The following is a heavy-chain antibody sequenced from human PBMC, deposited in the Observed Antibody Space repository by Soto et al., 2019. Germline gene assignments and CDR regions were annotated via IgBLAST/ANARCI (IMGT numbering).Heavy chain of an antibody. CDR2: ISWNSGSI. J-gene: IGHJ5*02. V-gene: IGHV3-9*01. CDR1: GFTFDDYA. CDR3: AKDAHGDYVGWFDP. D-gene: IGHD4-17*01. Sequence: QAGGSLRLSCAASGFTFDDYAMHWVRQAPGKGLEWVSGISWNSGSIGYADSVKGRFTISRDNAKNSLYLQMNSLRAEDTALYYCAKDAHGDYVGWFDPWGQGTLVTVSS.